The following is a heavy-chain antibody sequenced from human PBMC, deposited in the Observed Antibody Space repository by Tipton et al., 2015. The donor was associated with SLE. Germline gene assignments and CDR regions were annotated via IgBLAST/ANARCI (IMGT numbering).Heavy chain of an antibody. Sequence: QVQLVQSGAEVKKPGASVKVSCKASGYTFTNYGISWVRQAPGQGLEWMGWISPYNGNTDSAQNLQGRVTRSADTSTTTAYMELRSLRSDDTAVYYCARSYYGSRHYYTHADHWGQGTQVTVSS. CDR3: ARSYYGSRHYYTHADH. CDR2: ISPYNGNT. CDR1: GYTFTNYG. D-gene: IGHD3-10*01. J-gene: IGHJ4*02. V-gene: IGHV1-18*01.